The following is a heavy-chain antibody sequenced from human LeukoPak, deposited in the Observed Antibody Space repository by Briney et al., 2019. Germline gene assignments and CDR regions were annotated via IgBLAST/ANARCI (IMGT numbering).Heavy chain of an antibody. J-gene: IGHJ4*02. V-gene: IGHV4-30-4*08. CDR1: GGSISSGDYD. Sequence: SETLSLTCTVSGGSISSGDYDWGWIRQPPGKGLEWIGYIYYSGSTYYNPSLKSRVTISVDTSKNQFSLKLSSVTAADTAVYYCARVSGQQLYFYWGQGTLVTVSS. CDR3: ARVSGQQLYFY. D-gene: IGHD6-13*01. CDR2: IYYSGST.